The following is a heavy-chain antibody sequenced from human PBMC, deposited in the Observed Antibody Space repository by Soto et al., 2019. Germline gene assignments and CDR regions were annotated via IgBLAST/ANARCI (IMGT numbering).Heavy chain of an antibody. CDR2: IVVGSGNT. V-gene: IGHV1-58*01. CDR1: GFTFTSSA. CDR3: AEVSLRVPAAPSTFDP. Sequence: ASVKVSCKASGFTFTSSAVQWVRQARGQRLEWIGWIVVGSGNTNYAQKFQERVTITRDMSTSTAYMELSSLRSEDTAVYYCAEVSLRVPAAPSTFDPWGQGTLVTVSS. J-gene: IGHJ5*02. D-gene: IGHD2-2*01.